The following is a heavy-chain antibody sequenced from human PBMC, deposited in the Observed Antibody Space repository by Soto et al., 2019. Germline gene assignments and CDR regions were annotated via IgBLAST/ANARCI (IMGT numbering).Heavy chain of an antibody. J-gene: IGHJ5*01. D-gene: IGHD6-19*01. CDR1: GFTFRDYG. Sequence: QVELVESGGGVDHPGRTLRLSCEASGFTFRDYGMHWVRPAPGKGLAWVAAISHDGSDRYYADSVKSRFTISRDNSKNTLYLQMNSLRSEDTAIYICPKGTAVAYQGFDSWGKGTLVTVSS. CDR3: PKGTAVAYQGFDS. V-gene: IGHV3-30*18. CDR2: ISHDGSDR.